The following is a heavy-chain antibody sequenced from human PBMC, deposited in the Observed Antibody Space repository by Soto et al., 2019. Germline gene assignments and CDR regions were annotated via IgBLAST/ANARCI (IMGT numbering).Heavy chain of an antibody. CDR1: GFTVSSNY. J-gene: IGHJ4*02. CDR3: ARDSRGFDY. Sequence: EVQLVESGGGLVQPGGSLRLSCAASGFTVSSNYMSWVRQAPGKGLEWVSVIYSGGRTYYADSVKGRFTISRDNSKNTMYLQMNSLTAEDTAVYYCARDSRGFDYWGQGTLVTVSS. CDR2: IYSGGRT. D-gene: IGHD2-2*01. V-gene: IGHV3-66*01.